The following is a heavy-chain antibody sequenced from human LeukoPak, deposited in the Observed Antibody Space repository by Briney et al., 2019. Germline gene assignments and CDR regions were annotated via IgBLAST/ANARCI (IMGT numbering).Heavy chain of an antibody. CDR2: IYYSGST. CDR1: GGSISSYY. D-gene: IGHD6-13*01. CDR3: ARGSGIAAAGTHDY. Sequence: PSETLSLTCTVSGGSISSYYWSWIRQPPGKGLEWIGYIYYSGSTNYNPSLKSRVTISVDTSKNQFSLKLSSVTAADTAVYYCARGSGIAAAGTHDYWGQGTLVTVSS. V-gene: IGHV4-59*08. J-gene: IGHJ4*02.